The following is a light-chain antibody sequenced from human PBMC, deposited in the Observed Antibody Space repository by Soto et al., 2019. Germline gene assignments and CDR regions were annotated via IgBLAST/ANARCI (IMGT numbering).Light chain of an antibody. Sequence: QSALTQPPSASGTPGQRVTISCSGGSSNIGDNSLYWYQHLPGMAPKLLIYSNSQRPSGVPDRFSGSKSRTSASLAISGLRSEDEADYYCATWDDSLSGPVFGGGTKLTVL. CDR2: SNS. CDR3: ATWDDSLSGPV. V-gene: IGLV1-47*02. J-gene: IGLJ3*02. CDR1: SSNIGDNS.